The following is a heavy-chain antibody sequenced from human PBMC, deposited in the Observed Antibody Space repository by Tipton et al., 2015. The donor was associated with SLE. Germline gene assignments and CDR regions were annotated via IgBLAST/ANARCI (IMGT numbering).Heavy chain of an antibody. CDR1: GYFISSGGYY. J-gene: IGHJ5*02. CDR3: ARESRDSSGWLPNFSDA. V-gene: IGHV4-31*03. CDR2: IYYSGTT. Sequence: TLSLTCTVSGYFISSGGYYWTWIRQHPGKGLEWIGNIYYSGTTYYNPYLKSRVTISEDTSKNQFSLNLTSVTAADTAVYFCARESRDSSGWLPNFSDAWGQGGLVAVSS. D-gene: IGHD6-19*01.